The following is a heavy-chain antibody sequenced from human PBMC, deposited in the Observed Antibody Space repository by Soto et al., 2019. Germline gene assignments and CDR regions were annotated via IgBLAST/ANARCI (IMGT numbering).Heavy chain of an antibody. CDR3: ARGPYSSSWYRPYYYYGMDV. CDR1: GGSFSGYY. Sequence: SETLSLTCAVYGGSFSGYYWSWIRQPPGKGLEWIGEINHSGSTNYNPSLKSRVTISVDTSKNQFSLKLSSVTAADTAVYYCARGPYSSSWYRPYYYYGMDVWGQWTTVTVSS. V-gene: IGHV4-34*01. J-gene: IGHJ6*02. D-gene: IGHD6-13*01. CDR2: INHSGST.